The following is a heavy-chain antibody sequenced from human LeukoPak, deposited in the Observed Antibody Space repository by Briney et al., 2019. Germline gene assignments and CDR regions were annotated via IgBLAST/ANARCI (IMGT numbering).Heavy chain of an antibody. CDR2: INPNSGGT. J-gene: IGHJ2*01. Sequence: GASVKVSCKASGYTFTGYYMHWVRQAPGQGLEWMGWINPNSGGTNYAQKFQGRVTMTRDTSISTAYMELSRLRSDDTAVYYCARGRALGGNSPYWYFDLWGRGTLVTVSS. CDR3: ARGRALGGNSPYWYFDL. V-gene: IGHV1-2*02. D-gene: IGHD4-23*01. CDR1: GYTFTGYY.